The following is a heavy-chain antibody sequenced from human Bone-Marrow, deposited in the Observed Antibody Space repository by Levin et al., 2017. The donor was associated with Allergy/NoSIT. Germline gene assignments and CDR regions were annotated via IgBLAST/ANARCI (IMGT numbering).Heavy chain of an antibody. V-gene: IGHV3-23*01. Sequence: GESLKISCAASGFTFSSYAMSWVRQAPGKGLEWVSAISGSGGSTYYADSVKGRFTISRDNSKNTLYLQMNSLRAEDTAVYYCAKDQSILRPNNWFDPWGQGTLVTVSS. CDR2: ISGSGGST. CDR3: AKDQSILRPNNWFDP. D-gene: IGHD2-2*02. J-gene: IGHJ5*02. CDR1: GFTFSSYA.